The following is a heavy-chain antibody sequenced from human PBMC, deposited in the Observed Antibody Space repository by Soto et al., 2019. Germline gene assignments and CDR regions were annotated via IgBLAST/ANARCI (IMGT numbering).Heavy chain of an antibody. Sequence: EVQLVESGGGLVQPGGSLRLSYAASGFTFSTYWMHWVRQAPGKGLVWVSRIKTDGSSTTYADSVNGRFTISRDNAKNTLYLQMNSLRAEDTAVYYCARDSSKVIDYWGQGTLVTVSS. CDR2: IKTDGSST. CDR3: ARDSSKVIDY. J-gene: IGHJ4*02. CDR1: GFTFSTYW. D-gene: IGHD2-21*01. V-gene: IGHV3-74*01.